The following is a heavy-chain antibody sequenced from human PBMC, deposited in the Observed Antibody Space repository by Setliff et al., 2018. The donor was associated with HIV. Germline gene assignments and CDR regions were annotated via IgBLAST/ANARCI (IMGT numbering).Heavy chain of an antibody. CDR2: IYQRGTT. CDR1: GFSISSGFF. CDR3: ARVESTVTARLDY. Sequence: SETLSLTCAVSGFSISSGFFWGWGRQPPGKGLEWSWSIYQRGTTYYNPALKSRVTISVDTSKNQFSRMLTAVTAAEASVYFCARVESTVTARLDYWGQGTLVTVSS. J-gene: IGHJ4*02. D-gene: IGHD2-21*02. V-gene: IGHV4-38-2*01.